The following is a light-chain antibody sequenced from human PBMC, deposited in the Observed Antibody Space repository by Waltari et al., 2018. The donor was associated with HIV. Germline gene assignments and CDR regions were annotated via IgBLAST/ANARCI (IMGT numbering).Light chain of an antibody. CDR2: ANK. V-gene: IGLV1-51*01. J-gene: IGLJ2*01. CDR1: RSNIGNNH. Sequence: QSVLTQPPSVSAAPGQKVTISCSGSRSNIGNNHVSWSQQLPRTAPKLLIYANKKRPSGIPDRCSGFKSGTSATLDITGLQTGDEADYYCGTWDSSLTVVVFGGGTKLTVL. CDR3: GTWDSSLTVVV.